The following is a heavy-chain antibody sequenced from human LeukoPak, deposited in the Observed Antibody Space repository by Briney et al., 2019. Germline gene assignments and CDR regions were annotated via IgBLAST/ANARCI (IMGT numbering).Heavy chain of an antibody. V-gene: IGHV3-30-3*01. Sequence: GGSLRLSCAASGFTFRNYVIHWVRQAPGKGLEWVAVTSSDLNVKLYADSVKGRFTISRDNAKNTLILQMNSLRVEDTAVYYCARDWVYKIDYWGRGTLVTVSS. CDR2: TSSDLNVK. D-gene: IGHD5-24*01. CDR3: ARDWVYKIDY. CDR1: GFTFRNYV. J-gene: IGHJ4*02.